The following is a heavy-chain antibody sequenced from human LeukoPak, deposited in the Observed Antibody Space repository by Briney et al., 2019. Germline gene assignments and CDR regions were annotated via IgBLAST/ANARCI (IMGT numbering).Heavy chain of an antibody. CDR1: GGSIRSSSYY. CDR2: IYYSGST. V-gene: IGHV4-61*05. J-gene: IGHJ4*02. Sequence: SETLSLTCTVSGGSIRSSSYYWGWIRQPPGKGLEWIGYIYYSGSTNYNPSLKSRVTISVDTSKNQFSLKLSSVTAADTAVYYCASQREGLVYWGQGTLVTVSS. CDR3: ASQREGLVY. D-gene: IGHD1-26*01.